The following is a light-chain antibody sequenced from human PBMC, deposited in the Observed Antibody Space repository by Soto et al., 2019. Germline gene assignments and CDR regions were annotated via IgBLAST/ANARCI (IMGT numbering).Light chain of an antibody. V-gene: IGKV1-39*01. CDR3: HQSYSSSRT. J-gene: IGKJ1*01. CDR2: VAP. Sequence: DIQMPQSPSSLFASVGDSVTITCRASQNIDTYLNWYQVKPGKAPKLLLSVAPGFQTAAPSNFSGSRSGTDFSLSISSLQPEDFATDDCHQSYSSSRTFGQGTRVEIK. CDR1: QNIDTY.